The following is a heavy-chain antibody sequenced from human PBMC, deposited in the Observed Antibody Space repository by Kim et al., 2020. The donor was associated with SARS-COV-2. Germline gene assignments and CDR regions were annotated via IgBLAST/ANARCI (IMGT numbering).Heavy chain of an antibody. Sequence: SETLSLTCTVSGGSISYYYWSWIRQPPGKGLEWIGYIYYSGSTNYNPSLKSRVTISVDTSKNQFSLKLTSVTAADTAVYYCERDIAAAGYYYGMDVWGQGTTVTVSS. D-gene: IGHD6-13*01. CDR1: GGSISYYY. CDR2: IYYSGST. CDR3: ERDIAAAGYYYGMDV. V-gene: IGHV4-59*13. J-gene: IGHJ6*02.